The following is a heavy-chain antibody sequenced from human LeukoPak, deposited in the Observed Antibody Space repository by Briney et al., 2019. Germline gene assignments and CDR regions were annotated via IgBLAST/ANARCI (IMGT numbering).Heavy chain of an antibody. V-gene: IGHV1-8*01. Sequence: ASVRVSCTASGYTFTTYDINWVRQATGQGLEGMGWMNPNSGNTGYAQKFQGRVTITRNTSISTAYMELSSLRSEDTAVYYCARGRTVVRGVNELGYWGQGTLVTVSS. J-gene: IGHJ4*02. CDR3: ARGRTVVRGVNELGY. D-gene: IGHD3-10*01. CDR2: MNPNSGNT. CDR1: GYTFTTYD.